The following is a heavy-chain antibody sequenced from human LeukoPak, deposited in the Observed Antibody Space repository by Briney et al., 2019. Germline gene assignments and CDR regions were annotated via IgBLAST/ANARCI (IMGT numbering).Heavy chain of an antibody. CDR2: IFYSGST. CDR3: ARGASPDF. V-gene: IGHV4-59*01. J-gene: IGHJ4*02. Sequence: SDTLSLTCTVSGGSISNYYWSWIRQPPGKGLEWIGYIFYSGSTNYNPSLKSRVTMSLDTSKSHFSLKLSSVTAADTAVYYCARGASPDFWGQGTLVTVSS. CDR1: GGSISNYY.